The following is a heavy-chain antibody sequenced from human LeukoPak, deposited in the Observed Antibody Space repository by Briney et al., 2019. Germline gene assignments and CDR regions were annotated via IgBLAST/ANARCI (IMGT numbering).Heavy chain of an antibody. V-gene: IGHV4-59*01. CDR1: GVSISRYY. D-gene: IGHD3-3*01. CDR2: ITYSGRT. J-gene: IGHJ4*02. CDR3: AKCGYYLDSSAHVVPTDDS. Sequence: SETLSLTCTVSGVSISRYYWTWIRQPPGKGLEWIGYITYSGRTDYNPSLKSRVTISVDTSRSQFSLKLSSVTAADTDVYYCAKCGYYLDSSAHVVPTDDSWGEGTLVSVST.